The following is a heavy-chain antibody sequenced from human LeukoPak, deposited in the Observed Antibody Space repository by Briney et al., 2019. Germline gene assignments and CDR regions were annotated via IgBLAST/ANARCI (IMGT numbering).Heavy chain of an antibody. CDR2: IYGGSTTQT. CDR3: VKDLAPDGAWDIDY. V-gene: IGHV3-23*03. CDR1: AFTFSKYT. Sequence: GGSMRLASVADAFTFSKYTMSCDRQAPGNLLEWVSWIYGGSTTQTFSADSAPCRFTSSREHSMNTLYLQMQSPRAEDTAVYYCVKDLAPDGAWDIDYWGQGTLITVSS. J-gene: IGHJ4*02. D-gene: IGHD4-17*01.